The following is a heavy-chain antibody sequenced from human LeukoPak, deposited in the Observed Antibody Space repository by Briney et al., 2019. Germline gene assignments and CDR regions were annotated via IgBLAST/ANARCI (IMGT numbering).Heavy chain of an antibody. V-gene: IGHV4-39*01. CDR2: IYYSGST. D-gene: IGHD3-16*02. CDR3: ANAGSTYRNNWFDP. Sequence: PSETLSLTCTVSGGSISSSSYYWGWIRQPPGKGLEWIVSIYYSGSTYYNPSLKSRVTISVDPSKNQFSLTLSSVTAADTAVYYCANAGSTYRNNWFDPWGPGTLVTVSS. J-gene: IGHJ5*02. CDR1: GGSISSSSYY.